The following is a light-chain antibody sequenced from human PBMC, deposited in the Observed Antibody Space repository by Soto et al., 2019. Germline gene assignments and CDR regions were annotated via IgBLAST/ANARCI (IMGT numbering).Light chain of an antibody. CDR1: QSVSIH. Sequence: EIVMTQSPATLSVSPGEGATLSCSASQSVSIHLAWYQQTPAQAPRLLIYSASTRATGIPARFSGSGSGTEFTLTISSLQSEDFAVYYCQQYNKWPDTFGQGTKLEIK. J-gene: IGKJ2*01. V-gene: IGKV3-15*01. CDR2: SAS. CDR3: QQYNKWPDT.